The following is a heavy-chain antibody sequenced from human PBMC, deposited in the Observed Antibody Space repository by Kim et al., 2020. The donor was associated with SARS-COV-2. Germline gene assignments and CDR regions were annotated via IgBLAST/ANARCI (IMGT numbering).Heavy chain of an antibody. J-gene: IGHJ4*02. V-gene: IGHV3-33*01. CDR2: KK. Sequence: KKWDAGTVKGRCTVSKDDSKNTLFLEMNSLRVEDTAVYYCARDWGSGVDYWGQGTLVTVSS. CDR3: ARDWGSGVDY. D-gene: IGHD3-10*01.